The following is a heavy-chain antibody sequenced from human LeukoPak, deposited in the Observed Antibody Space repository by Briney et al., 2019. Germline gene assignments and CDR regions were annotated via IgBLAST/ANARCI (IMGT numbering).Heavy chain of an antibody. CDR2: IKQDGSEK. J-gene: IGHJ6*04. D-gene: IGHD3-22*01. Sequence: GGSLRLSCAASGFTFSSYEMNWVRQAPGKGLEWVANIKQDGSEKYYVDSVKGRFTISRDNAKNSLYLQMNSLRAEDTAVYYCARDDSLDVWGKGTTVTISS. CDR3: ARDDSLDV. V-gene: IGHV3-7*01. CDR1: GFTFSSYE.